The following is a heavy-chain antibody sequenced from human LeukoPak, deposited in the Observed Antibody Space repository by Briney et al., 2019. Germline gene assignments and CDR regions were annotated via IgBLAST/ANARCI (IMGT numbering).Heavy chain of an antibody. D-gene: IGHD3-3*01. CDR3: ARRIPDGHYVGFDY. V-gene: IGHV5-51*01. CDR1: GYDFPPYW. J-gene: IGHJ4*02. Sequence: GESLKISCKGSGYDFPPYWIAWVRQMPGKGLEWIGIIYPHDSDTRYSPSFQGQVTISADKSFSTAYLQWSSLTASDTAMYYCARRIPDGHYVGFDYWGQGTLVTVSS. CDR2: IYPHDSDT.